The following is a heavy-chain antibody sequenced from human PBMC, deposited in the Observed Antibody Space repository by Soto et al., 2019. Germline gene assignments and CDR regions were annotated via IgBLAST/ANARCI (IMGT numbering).Heavy chain of an antibody. CDR3: ARGSIDLAFDI. V-gene: IGHV4-34*01. D-gene: IGHD2-15*01. J-gene: IGHJ3*02. CDR2: INHSGST. Sequence: QVQLQQWGAGLLKPSETLSLTCAVYGGSFSGYYWSWIRQPPGKGLEWIGEINHSGSTNYNPSLKSRLTISVDTTKNQFSLKLSSVTAADTAVYYCARGSIDLAFDIWGQGTMVTVSS. CDR1: GGSFSGYY.